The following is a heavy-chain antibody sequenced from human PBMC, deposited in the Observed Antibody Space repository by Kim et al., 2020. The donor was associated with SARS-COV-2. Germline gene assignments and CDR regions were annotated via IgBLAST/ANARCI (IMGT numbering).Heavy chain of an antibody. CDR1: GFTFSSHV. Sequence: GGSLRLSCAASGFTFSSHVMHWVRQAPGKGLEWVALISYEGSTQKYTDSVKGRFTVSRDSSKNTLFLQMNSLRPEVTAVYYCARNLVGDTDLGPWGQGTLVTVSS. J-gene: IGHJ5*02. CDR2: ISYEGSTQ. D-gene: IGHD1-26*01. V-gene: IGHV3-30*03. CDR3: ARNLVGDTDLGP.